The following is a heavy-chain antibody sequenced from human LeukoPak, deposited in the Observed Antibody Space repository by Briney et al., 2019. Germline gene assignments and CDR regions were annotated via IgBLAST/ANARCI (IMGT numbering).Heavy chain of an antibody. CDR3: ARDRRYCSGGSCYQNWFDP. CDR1: GFNFSDYY. D-gene: IGHD2-15*01. CDR2: ISSSGSTI. J-gene: IGHJ5*02. Sequence: PGGSLRLSCAASGFNFSDYYMSWLRQAPGKGLEWVSYISSSGSTIYYADSVKGRFTISRDNAKNSLYLQMNSLRAEDTAVYYCARDRRYCSGGSCYQNWFDPWGQGTLVTVSS. V-gene: IGHV3-11*01.